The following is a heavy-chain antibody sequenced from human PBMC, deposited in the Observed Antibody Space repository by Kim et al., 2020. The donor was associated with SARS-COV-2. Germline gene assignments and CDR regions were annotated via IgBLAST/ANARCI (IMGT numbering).Heavy chain of an antibody. Sequence: DTSYSPSFQGQVTISADKSISTAYLQWSSLKASDTAMYYCASNYPDAFDIWGQGTMVTVSS. CDR2: DT. D-gene: IGHD3-10*01. V-gene: IGHV5-51*01. J-gene: IGHJ3*02. CDR3: ASNYPDAFDI.